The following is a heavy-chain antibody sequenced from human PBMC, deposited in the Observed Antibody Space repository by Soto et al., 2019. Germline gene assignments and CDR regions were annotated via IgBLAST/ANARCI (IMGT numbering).Heavy chain of an antibody. CDR2: IYATGTT. Sequence: QVQLQESGPGLVKPSETLSLTCTVSGASISGYYWSWIRKSAGRGLEWIGRIYATGTTDYNPSLKSRVMMSVDTSKKQFALRLMSVTPADTAVYYCVRDGTKTLRDWFDPWGQGISVTVSS. J-gene: IGHJ5*02. D-gene: IGHD1-1*01. CDR3: VRDGTKTLRDWFDP. V-gene: IGHV4-4*07. CDR1: GASISGYY.